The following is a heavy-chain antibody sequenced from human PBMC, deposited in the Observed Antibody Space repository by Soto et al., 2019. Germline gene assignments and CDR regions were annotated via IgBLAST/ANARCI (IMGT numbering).Heavy chain of an antibody. Sequence: QVQLQESGPGLVKPSESLSLTCTVSGGSVSANSYYWNWIRLPPGKGLQWIGHIYHTGSIQYSPPFKGRDLISLATPKNQLSLTLSSVTVADTVVYFCVRWSLYNFDSSGTELWFDPWVQGALVTVSS. CDR1: GGSVSANSYY. CDR2: IYHTGSI. CDR3: VRWSLYNFDSSGTELWFDP. D-gene: IGHD3-22*01. J-gene: IGHJ5*02. V-gene: IGHV4-61*01.